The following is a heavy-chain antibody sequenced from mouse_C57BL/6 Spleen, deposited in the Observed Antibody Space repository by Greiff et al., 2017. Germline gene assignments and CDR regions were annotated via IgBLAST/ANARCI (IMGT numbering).Heavy chain of an antibody. CDR3: ESRYYGGSYDWYIDV. D-gene: IGHD1-1*01. V-gene: IGHV1-72*01. J-gene: IGHJ1*03. CDR1: GYTFTSYW. Sequence: QVQLQQPGAELVKPGASVKLSCKASGYTFTSYWMHWVKQRPGRGLEWIGRIDPNSGGTKYNEKFKSKATLTVDKPSSTAYMQLSSLTSEDSAVYYCESRYYGGSYDWYIDVWGTGTTVTVSS. CDR2: IDPNSGGT.